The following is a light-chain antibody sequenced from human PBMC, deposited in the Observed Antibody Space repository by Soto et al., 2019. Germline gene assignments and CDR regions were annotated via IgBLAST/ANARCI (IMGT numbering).Light chain of an antibody. Sequence: DIQMTQSPSTLSASVGDRVTITCRAGRSVSSWLAWYQQKPGKAPKLLIYKASTLESGVPSRFSGSGSGTEFTLTISSPQPDDFATYYCQQYGNYWTFGQGTTVEI. J-gene: IGKJ1*01. CDR2: KAS. CDR1: RSVSSW. V-gene: IGKV1-5*03. CDR3: QQYGNYWT.